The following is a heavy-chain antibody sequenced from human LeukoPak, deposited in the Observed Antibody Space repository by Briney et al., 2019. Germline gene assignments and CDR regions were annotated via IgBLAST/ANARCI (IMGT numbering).Heavy chain of an antibody. CDR2: INDSGST. V-gene: IGHV4-34*01. Sequence: SETLSLTCGAYGGSFSGFYWSWVRQPPGKGLEWIGEINDSGSTNYNPSLTSRATLSKDTSKNQFPLDLRSVSASDTAMHYFSRGGTWPVRFDQWGQGTLVTVSS. J-gene: IGHJ5*02. D-gene: IGHD6-19*01. CDR3: SRGGTWPVRFDQ. CDR1: GGSFSGFY.